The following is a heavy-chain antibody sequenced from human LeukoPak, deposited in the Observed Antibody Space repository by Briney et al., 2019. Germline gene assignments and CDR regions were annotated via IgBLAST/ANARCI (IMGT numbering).Heavy chain of an antibody. CDR3: ARGPIAAADYNSVVDY. CDR2: INPNSGGT. Sequence: GASVKVSYKASGYTFTGYYMHWVRQAPGQGLEWMGWINPNSGGTNYAQKFQGRVTMTRDTSISTAYMELSRLRSDDTAVYYCARGPIAAADYNSVVDYWGQGTLVTVSS. V-gene: IGHV1-2*02. CDR1: GYTFTGYY. D-gene: IGHD6-13*01. J-gene: IGHJ4*02.